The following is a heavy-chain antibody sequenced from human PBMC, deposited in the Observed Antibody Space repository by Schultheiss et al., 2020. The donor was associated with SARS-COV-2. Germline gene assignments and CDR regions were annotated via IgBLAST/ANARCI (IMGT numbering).Heavy chain of an antibody. V-gene: IGHV3-13*01. CDR3: AGDFCTSGSCPDNWFDP. J-gene: IGHJ5*02. D-gene: IGHD1-26*01. Sequence: GGSLRLSCAASGFTFSSYDMHWVRQATGKGLEWVSAIGTAGDTYYPGSVKGRFTISRENAKNSLYLQMNSLRAGDTAVYFCAGDFCTSGSCPDNWFDPWGQGTLVTVSS. CDR2: IGTAGDT. CDR1: GFTFSSYD.